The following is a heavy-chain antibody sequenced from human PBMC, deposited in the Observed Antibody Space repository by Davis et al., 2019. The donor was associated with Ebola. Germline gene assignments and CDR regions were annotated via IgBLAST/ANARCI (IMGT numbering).Heavy chain of an antibody. V-gene: IGHV1-2*02. CDR2: IHPNNGDT. Sequence: ASVKVSCKASGYTFTGYYMHWVRQAPGQGLEWMGWIHPNNGDTNHAQKFQGRVTMTRDTSISTAYMELSSLRSDDTAVYYCARARGGTEYDAFDIWGQGTMVTVSS. CDR1: GYTFTGYY. J-gene: IGHJ3*02. CDR3: ARARGGTEYDAFDI. D-gene: IGHD2-8*02.